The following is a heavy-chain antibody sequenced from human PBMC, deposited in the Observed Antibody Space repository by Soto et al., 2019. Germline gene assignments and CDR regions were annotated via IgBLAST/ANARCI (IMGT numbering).Heavy chain of an antibody. J-gene: IGHJ5*02. CDR2: ISAYNGNT. V-gene: IGHV1-18*01. CDR3: ARDGRATAMGVTAGDWFDP. CDR1: GYTFTSYG. Sequence: QVQLVQSGAEVKKPGASVNVSCQASGYTFTSYGISWVRQAPGQGLEWMGWISAYNGNTNNAQKLQGRVTMTTDTSTSTAYMELRSLRSDDTAVYYCARDGRATAMGVTAGDWFDPWGQGTLVTVSS. D-gene: IGHD5-18*01.